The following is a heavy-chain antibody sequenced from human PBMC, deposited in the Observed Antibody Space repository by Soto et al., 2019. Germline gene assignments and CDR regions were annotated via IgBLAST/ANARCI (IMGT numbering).Heavy chain of an antibody. V-gene: IGHV3-11*06. D-gene: IGHD6-13*01. J-gene: IGHJ3*02. Sequence: GGSLRLSCAASGFTFSDYYMSWIRQAPGKGLEWVSYISSSSSYTNYADSVKGRFTISRDNAKNSLYLQMNSLRAEDTAVYYCARGAAAGPGAFDIWGQGTMVTVSS. CDR3: ARGAAAGPGAFDI. CDR1: GFTFSDYY. CDR2: ISSSSSYT.